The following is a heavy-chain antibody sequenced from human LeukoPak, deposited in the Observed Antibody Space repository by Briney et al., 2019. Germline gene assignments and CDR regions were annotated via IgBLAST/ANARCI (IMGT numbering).Heavy chain of an antibody. D-gene: IGHD3-22*01. J-gene: IGHJ4*02. CDR3: ASISGYYFQFDY. V-gene: IGHV4-34*01. Sequence: PSETLSLTCAVYGGSFSGYYWSWIRQPPGKGLEWIGEINHSGSTNYNPSLKSRVTISVDTSKNQFSLKLCSVTAADTAVYYCASISGYYFQFDYWGQGTLVTVSS. CDR1: GGSFSGYY. CDR2: INHSGST.